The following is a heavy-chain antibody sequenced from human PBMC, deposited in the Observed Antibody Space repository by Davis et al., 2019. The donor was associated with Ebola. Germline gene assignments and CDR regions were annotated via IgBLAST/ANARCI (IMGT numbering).Heavy chain of an antibody. V-gene: IGHV3-23*01. CDR1: GFTFSSYW. D-gene: IGHD2-8*02. CDR2: IYGGGDTT. CDR3: AKGSCTGGVCSYYHYYGMDV. J-gene: IGHJ6*02. Sequence: GESLKISCAASGFTFSSYWMSWVRQAPGKGLEWVSGIYGGGDTTNYADSVKGRFTISRDNSKNTLYLQMNSLRAEDTAVYYCAKGSCTGGVCSYYHYYGMDVWGQGTTVTVSS.